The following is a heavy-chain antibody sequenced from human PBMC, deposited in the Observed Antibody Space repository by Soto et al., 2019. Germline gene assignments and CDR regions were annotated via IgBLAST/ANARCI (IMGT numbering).Heavy chain of an antibody. Sequence: QVQLVQSGAEVKKPGASVKVSCKASGYTFSIYAIHWVRQAPGQRLEWMGWIIAGSGNTKYSQKFPGRVTITRDPSASTAYMELTSLTSEDTAVYYCARGGIGNFLYYYMDVWGKGTTVTVSS. CDR1: GYTFSIYA. J-gene: IGHJ6*03. V-gene: IGHV1-3*01. CDR3: ARGGIGNFLYYYMDV. CDR2: IIAGSGNT.